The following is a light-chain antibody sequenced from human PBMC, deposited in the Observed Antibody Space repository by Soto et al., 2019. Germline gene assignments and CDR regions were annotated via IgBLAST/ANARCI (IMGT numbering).Light chain of an antibody. CDR3: CSFAGGATFV. CDR2: EAS. Sequence: QSALTQPASVSGSPGQSITISCTGTSNDIGGYNLVSWYQQHPGKAPKLIIYEASARPSGVSDRFSGSRSGNTASLTISTLQAEDEADYSCCSFAGGATFVFGGGTKLTVL. CDR1: SNDIGGYNL. J-gene: IGLJ2*01. V-gene: IGLV2-23*02.